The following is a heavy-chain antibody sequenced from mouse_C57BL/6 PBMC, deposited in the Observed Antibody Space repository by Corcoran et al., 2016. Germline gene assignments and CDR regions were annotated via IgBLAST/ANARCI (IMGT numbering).Heavy chain of an antibody. CDR2: INPNNGGT. CDR3: ARVYGNYLHYFDY. Sequence: EVQLQQSGPELVKPGASVKISCKASGYTFTDYYMNWVKQSHGKSLEWIGDINPNNGGTSYNQKFKGKATLTVDKSSSTAYMELRSLTSEDSAVYYCARVYGNYLHYFDYWGQGTTLTVSS. J-gene: IGHJ2*01. CDR1: GYTFTDYY. D-gene: IGHD2-1*01. V-gene: IGHV1-26*01.